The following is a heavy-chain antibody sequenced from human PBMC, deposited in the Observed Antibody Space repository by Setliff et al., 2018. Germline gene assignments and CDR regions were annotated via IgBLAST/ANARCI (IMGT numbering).Heavy chain of an antibody. CDR3: ARDVRVASSSWFKSAFDI. D-gene: IGHD6-13*01. J-gene: IGHJ3*02. CDR2: IHYSGST. CDR1: GGSISSSSYY. V-gene: IGHV4-39*07. Sequence: SETLSLTCTVSGGSISSSSYYWGWIRQPPGKGLEWIGGIHYSGSTYYNPSLKSRVTISVDTSKNQFSLKLSSVTAADTAVYYCARDVRVASSSWFKSAFDIWGQGTMVTVS.